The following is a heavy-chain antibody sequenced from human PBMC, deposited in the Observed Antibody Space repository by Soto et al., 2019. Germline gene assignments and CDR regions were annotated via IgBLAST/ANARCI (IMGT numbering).Heavy chain of an antibody. Sequence: QVQLVQSGAEVKKPGSSVKVSCKASGGTFSSYTISWVRQAPGQGLEWMGRIIPILGIANYAQKFQGRVTITADKSTSTAYMELSSLRSEDTAVYYCAGGHETDAEAFDIWGQGTMVTVSS. CDR1: GGTFSSYT. D-gene: IGHD3-16*01. CDR3: AGGHETDAEAFDI. V-gene: IGHV1-69*02. J-gene: IGHJ3*02. CDR2: IIPILGIA.